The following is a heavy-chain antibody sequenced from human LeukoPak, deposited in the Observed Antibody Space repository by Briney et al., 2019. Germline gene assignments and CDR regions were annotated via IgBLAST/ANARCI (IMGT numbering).Heavy chain of an antibody. J-gene: IGHJ2*01. D-gene: IGHD1-26*01. Sequence: GESLKISCKGSGSRFTSYWIGWVRQMPGKGLEWMGIIYPGDSDTRYSPSFQGQVTISADNSISTAYLQWSSLKASDTAMYYCARTPGIVGATTAPFDLWGRGTLVTVSS. CDR3: ARTPGIVGATTAPFDL. CDR1: GSRFTSYW. CDR2: IYPGDSDT. V-gene: IGHV5-51*01.